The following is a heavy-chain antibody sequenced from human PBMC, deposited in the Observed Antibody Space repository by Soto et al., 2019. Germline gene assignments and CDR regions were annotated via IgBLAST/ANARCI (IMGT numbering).Heavy chain of an antibody. V-gene: IGHV4-34*01. D-gene: IGHD3-10*01. CDR2: INHSGST. CDR1: GGSFSGYY. J-gene: IGHJ6*02. CDR3: TTQGFGGLHGLVDV. Sequence: SESLYLTFAVYGGSFSGYYWTWIRQPPGTGLEWIGEINHSGSTNYNPSLKSRVTISVDTSKNQFSLKLTSVTAADTAVYYCTTQGFGGLHGLVDVWGQGTTVT.